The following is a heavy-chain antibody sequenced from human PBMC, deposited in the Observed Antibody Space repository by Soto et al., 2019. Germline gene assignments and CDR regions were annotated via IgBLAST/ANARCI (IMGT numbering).Heavy chain of an antibody. J-gene: IGHJ6*02. CDR2: IYPVDSDT. CDR3: ARVLRSGYLAYFYYDMDV. Sequence: HGESLKISCKGSGYSFTSYWIAWVRQMPGKGLEWMGIIYPVDSDTRYSPSFQGQVTISADKSLSTAYLQWSSLKASDTAMYYCARVLRSGYLAYFYYDMDVWGQGTKVTVSS. V-gene: IGHV5-51*01. CDR1: GYSFTSYW. D-gene: IGHD5-12*01.